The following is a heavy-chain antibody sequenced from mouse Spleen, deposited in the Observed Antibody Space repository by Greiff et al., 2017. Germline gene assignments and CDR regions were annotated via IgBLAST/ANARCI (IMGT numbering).Heavy chain of an antibody. D-gene: IGHD1-1*02. CDR2: IYPGDGDT. CDR3: ARVVHYAMDY. Sequence: VQLQQSGPELVKPGASVKISCKASGYAFSSSWMNWVKQRPGKGLEWIGRIYPGDGDTNYNGKFKGKATLTADKSSSTAYMQLSSLTSEDSAVYFCARVVHYAMDYWGQGTSVTVSS. V-gene: IGHV1-82*01. CDR1: GYAFSSSW. J-gene: IGHJ4*01.